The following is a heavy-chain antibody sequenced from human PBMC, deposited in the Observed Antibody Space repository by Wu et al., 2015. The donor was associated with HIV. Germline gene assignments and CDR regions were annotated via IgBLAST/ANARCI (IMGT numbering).Heavy chain of an antibody. CDR2: IIPLFTTI. Sequence: QVQLVQSGAEVKRPGSSVKVSCKTSRDSFTSYGFNWVRQAPGQGLEWMGGIIPLFTTITYAQKFQGRLTITTDSPTGTAYMELSSLKFEDTAVYYCARGSVVVAAGTLNSYHYVMDVWGQGTTVTVSS. CDR3: ARGSVVVAAGTLNSYHYVMDV. V-gene: IGHV1-69*05. J-gene: IGHJ6*02. CDR1: RDSFTSYG. D-gene: IGHD2-15*01.